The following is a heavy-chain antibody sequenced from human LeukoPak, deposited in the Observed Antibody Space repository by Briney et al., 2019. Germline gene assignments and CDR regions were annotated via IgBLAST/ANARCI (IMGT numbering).Heavy chain of an antibody. D-gene: IGHD5-24*01. Sequence: LAGGSLRLSCTASEFTVSRNYMLWVRQAPGKGLEWVSLIFSNGDTHYADPVKGRFTISRDTSKNTVSLQMNSLRVEDTAMYYCTRDQMNYWGQGTLVTVSS. CDR1: EFTVSRNY. J-gene: IGHJ4*02. CDR2: IFSNGDT. V-gene: IGHV3-53*01. CDR3: TRDQMNY.